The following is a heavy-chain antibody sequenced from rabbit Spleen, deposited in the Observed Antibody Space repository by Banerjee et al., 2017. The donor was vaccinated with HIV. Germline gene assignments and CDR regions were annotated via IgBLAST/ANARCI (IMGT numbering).Heavy chain of an antibody. CDR3: ARGGGW. V-gene: IGHV1S7*01. J-gene: IGHJ3*01. Sequence: QLVESGGGLVKPGASLTLTCKASGFDFSRYYVSWVRQAPGKGLEWIGDIDPIFGIAVYASWVNGRFTISSHNAQNTLYLQLNSLTAADTATYFCARGGGWWGQGTLVTVS. D-gene: IGHD4-1*01. CDR2: IDPIFGIA. CDR1: GFDFSRYY.